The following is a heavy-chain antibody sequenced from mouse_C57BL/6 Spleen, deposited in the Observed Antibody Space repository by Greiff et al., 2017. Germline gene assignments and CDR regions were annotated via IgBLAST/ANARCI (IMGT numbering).Heavy chain of an antibody. Sequence: VQLQQSGPELAKPGASVKIPCKASGYTFTDYNMDWVKQSHGKSLEWIGDINPNNGGTIYNQKFKGKATLTVDKSSSTAYMELRSLTSEDTAVYYCARYDYDYDGGNFAYWGQGTLVTVSA. D-gene: IGHD2-4*01. V-gene: IGHV1-18*01. CDR2: INPNNGGT. CDR3: ARYDYDYDGGNFAY. J-gene: IGHJ3*01. CDR1: GYTFTDYN.